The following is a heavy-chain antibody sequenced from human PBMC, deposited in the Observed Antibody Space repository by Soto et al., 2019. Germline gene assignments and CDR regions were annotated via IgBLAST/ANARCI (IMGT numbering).Heavy chain of an antibody. D-gene: IGHD2-8*02. CDR2: VYASGDI. Sequence: QVHLQESGPGLVRPSETLSLTCTVSGDSVSSYYWSWIRQPAGKKMEWIGRVYASGDINYNPSLKGPVNMAGQTSKKQFSPKMRAVTPPDTAMYLCATEAGGSVVPNWFDTWGQGILVTVSS. CDR3: ATEAGGSVVPNWFDT. J-gene: IGHJ5*02. CDR1: GDSVSSYY. V-gene: IGHV4-4*07.